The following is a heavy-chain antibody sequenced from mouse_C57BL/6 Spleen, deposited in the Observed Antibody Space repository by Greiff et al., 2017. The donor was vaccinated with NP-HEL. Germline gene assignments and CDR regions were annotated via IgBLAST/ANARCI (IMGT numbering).Heavy chain of an antibody. Sequence: VQLQQPGAELVMPGASVKLSCKASGYTFTSYWMHWVKQRPGQGLEWIGEIDPSDSYTNYNQKFKGKSTLTVDKYSSTAYMQLSSLTSEDSAVYYCATTVVAPFDYWGQGTTLTVSS. J-gene: IGHJ2*01. CDR3: ATTVVAPFDY. CDR2: IDPSDSYT. V-gene: IGHV1-69*01. CDR1: GYTFTSYW. D-gene: IGHD1-1*01.